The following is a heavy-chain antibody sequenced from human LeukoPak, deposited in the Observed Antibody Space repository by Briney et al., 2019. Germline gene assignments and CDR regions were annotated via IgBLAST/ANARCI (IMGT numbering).Heavy chain of an antibody. Sequence: ASVKISCKVSGYTFTDSYIHWVQQAPGKGLEWVGLVDPEDGETIYAEKFQGRVTITADTSADTVYMELSSLRSEDTAVYYCATSTEVSRGYYDMDVWGQGTTVSVS. V-gene: IGHV1-69-2*01. J-gene: IGHJ6*02. D-gene: IGHD1-14*01. CDR2: VDPEDGET. CDR1: GYTFTDSY. CDR3: ATSTEVSRGYYDMDV.